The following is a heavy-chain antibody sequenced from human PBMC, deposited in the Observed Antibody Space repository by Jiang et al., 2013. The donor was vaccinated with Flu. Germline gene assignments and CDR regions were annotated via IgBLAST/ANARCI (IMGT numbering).Heavy chain of an antibody. CDR3: AYRFRDGYYRH. Sequence: KPTQTLTLTCTFSGFSLSTSGVGVGWIRQPPGKALEWLSIIYWDDDKRYSASLKSRLTITKDTPKNQVVLTMTNMDPVDTATYYCAYRFRDGYYRHWGQGTPVTVSS. J-gene: IGHJ4*02. CDR1: GFSLSTSGVG. V-gene: IGHV2-5*02. D-gene: IGHD5-24*01. CDR2: IYWDDDK.